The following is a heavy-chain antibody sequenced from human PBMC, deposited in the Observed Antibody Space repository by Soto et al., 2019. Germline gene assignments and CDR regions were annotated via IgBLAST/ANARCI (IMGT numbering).Heavy chain of an antibody. CDR3: ATEYYYQMDV. CDR1: GFIVSSKY. CDR2: ISNGGDT. Sequence: EVQLVESGGGLIQPGGSLRLSCAASGFIVSSKYMSWVRQAPGKGLEWVSVISNGGDTYYADSVKGRFTISRDNSKNTLYLQMNTPTAEDTAVYYGATEYYYQMDVWGHGTTVTVSS. V-gene: IGHV3-53*01. J-gene: IGHJ6*01.